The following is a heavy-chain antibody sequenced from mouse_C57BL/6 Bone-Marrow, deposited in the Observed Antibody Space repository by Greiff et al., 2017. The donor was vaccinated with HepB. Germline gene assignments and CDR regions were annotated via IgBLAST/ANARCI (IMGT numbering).Heavy chain of an antibody. CDR2: ISYDGSN. CDR1: GYSITSGYY. CDR3: ARNHYYGSSYDFDY. V-gene: IGHV3-6*01. D-gene: IGHD1-1*01. Sequence: ESGPGLVKPSQSLSLTCSVTGYSITSGYYWNWIRQFPGNKLEWMGYISYDGSNNYNPSLKNRISITRDTSKNQFFLKLNSVTTEDTATYYCARNHYYGSSYDFDYWGQGTTLTVSS. J-gene: IGHJ2*01.